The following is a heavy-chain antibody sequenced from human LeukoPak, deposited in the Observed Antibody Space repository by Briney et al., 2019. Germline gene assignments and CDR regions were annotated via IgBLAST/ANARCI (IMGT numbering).Heavy chain of an antibody. CDR2: ISTSSSYI. V-gene: IGHV3-21*04. CDR1: GFTFSSSG. J-gene: IGHJ6*03. Sequence: GGSLRLSCTASGFTFSSSGMNWVRQAPGKGLEWVSSISTSSSYIYYADSMKGRFTISRDNAKNSLSLQMNSLRAEDTAIYFCAREEMLGTTLDYYYYYMDIWGKGTTVTVSS. D-gene: IGHD1-26*01. CDR3: AREEMLGTTLDYYYYYMDI.